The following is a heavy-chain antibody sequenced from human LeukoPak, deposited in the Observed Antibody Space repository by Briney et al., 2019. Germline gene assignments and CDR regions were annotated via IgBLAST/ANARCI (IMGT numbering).Heavy chain of an antibody. CDR1: GFTFSSYG. CDR2: ISYDGSNK. J-gene: IGHJ4*02. CDR3: ANGPWRY. V-gene: IGHV3-30*18. Sequence: GGSLRLSCAASGFTFSSYGMHWVRQAPGKGLEWVAVISYDGSNKYYADSVKGRFTISRDNSKNMLYLQMNSLRAEDTAVYYCANGPWRYWGQGTLVTVSS.